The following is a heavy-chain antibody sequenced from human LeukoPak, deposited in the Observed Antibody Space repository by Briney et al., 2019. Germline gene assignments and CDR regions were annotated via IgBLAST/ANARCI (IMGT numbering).Heavy chain of an antibody. Sequence: GASVKVSCKASGYTFTSYGISWVRQAPGQGLEWMGGIIPIFGTANYAQKFQGRVTITADESTSTAYMELSSLRSEDTAVYYCASGTIAKPGTFDYWGQGTLVTVSS. CDR3: ASGTIAKPGTFDY. J-gene: IGHJ4*02. V-gene: IGHV1-69*13. D-gene: IGHD1-14*01. CDR1: GYTFTSYG. CDR2: IIPIFGTA.